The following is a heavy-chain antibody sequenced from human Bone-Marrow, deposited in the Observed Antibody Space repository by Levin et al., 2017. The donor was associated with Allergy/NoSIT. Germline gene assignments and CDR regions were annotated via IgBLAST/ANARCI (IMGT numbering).Heavy chain of an antibody. Sequence: SETLSLTCTVSGGSISTSSYYWGWIRQSPGKGLEWIGNIYFSGSTYYTPSLRSRVTISVDTSKNQFSLRLTSVTAADTAVYYCARDEMVHEIQYYYGIDVWGQGTTVTVSS. CDR2: IYFSGST. D-gene: IGHD2-8*01. V-gene: IGHV4-39*07. CDR1: GGSISTSSYY. CDR3: ARDEMVHEIQYYYGIDV. J-gene: IGHJ6*02.